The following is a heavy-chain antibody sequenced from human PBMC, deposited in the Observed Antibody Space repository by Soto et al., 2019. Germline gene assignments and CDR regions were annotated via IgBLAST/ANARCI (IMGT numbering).Heavy chain of an antibody. J-gene: IGHJ4*02. CDR1: GFTFSSYS. CDR3: ARDYYDSSGYLASLGY. Sequence: EVQLVESGGGLVKPGGSLRLSCAASGFTFSSYSMNWVRQAPGKGLEWVSSISSSSSYIYYADSVKGRFTISRDNAKKSLYLQMNSQRAEDTAVYYCARDYYDSSGYLASLGYWGQGTLVTVSS. CDR2: ISSSSSYI. V-gene: IGHV3-21*01. D-gene: IGHD3-22*01.